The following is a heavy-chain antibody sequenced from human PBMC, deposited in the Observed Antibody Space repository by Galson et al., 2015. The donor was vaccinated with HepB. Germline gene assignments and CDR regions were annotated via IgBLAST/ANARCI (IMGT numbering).Heavy chain of an antibody. Sequence: SVKVSCKASGGTFSSYAISWVRQAPGQGLEWMGGIIPILGIANYAQKFQGRVTITADKSTSTAYMKLSNLGSEDTAVYYCATGGGSYRFDYWGQGTLVTVSS. CDR2: IIPILGIA. D-gene: IGHD1-26*01. V-gene: IGHV1-69*10. CDR1: GGTFSSYA. CDR3: ATGGGSYRFDY. J-gene: IGHJ4*02.